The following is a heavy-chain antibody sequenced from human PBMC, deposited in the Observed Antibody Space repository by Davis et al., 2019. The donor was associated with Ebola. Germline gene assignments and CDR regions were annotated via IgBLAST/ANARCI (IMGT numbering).Heavy chain of an antibody. Sequence: PSETLSLTCTVSGGSISSYYWSWIRQPPGKGLEWIGYIYYSGSTNYNPSLKSRVTISVDTSKNQFSLKLSSVTAADTAVYYCARGGYSYGYFGSDYWGQGTLVTVSS. V-gene: IGHV4-59*01. CDR3: ARGGYSYGYFGSDY. CDR2: IYYSGST. CDR1: GGSISSYY. J-gene: IGHJ4*02. D-gene: IGHD5-18*01.